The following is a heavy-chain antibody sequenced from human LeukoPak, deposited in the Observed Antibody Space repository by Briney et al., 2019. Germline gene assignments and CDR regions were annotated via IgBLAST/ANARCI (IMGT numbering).Heavy chain of an antibody. CDR3: AKDPQHSSGFNWFDP. CDR1: GFTLSSYA. CDR2: ISGSGGST. J-gene: IGHJ5*02. D-gene: IGHD6-19*01. V-gene: IGHV3-23*01. Sequence: PGGSLRLSCAASGFTLSSYAMSWVRQAPGKGLEWVSAISGSGGSTYYADSVKGRFTISRDNSKNTLYLQMNSLRAEDTAVYYCAKDPQHSSGFNWFDPWGQGTLVTVSS.